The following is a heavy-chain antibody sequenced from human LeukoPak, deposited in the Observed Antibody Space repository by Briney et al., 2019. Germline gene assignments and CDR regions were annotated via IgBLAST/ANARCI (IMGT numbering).Heavy chain of an antibody. CDR3: ARYSYGIFDY. CDR2: IYTSGST. CDR1: GGSFSSGSYY. J-gene: IGHJ4*02. D-gene: IGHD5-18*01. Sequence: SETLSLTCTVSGGSFSSGSYYWSWIRQPAGKGLEWIGRIYTSGSTNYNPSLKSRVTISVDTTKNQFSLKLSSVTAADTAVYYCARYSYGIFDYWGQGTLVTVSS. V-gene: IGHV4-61*02.